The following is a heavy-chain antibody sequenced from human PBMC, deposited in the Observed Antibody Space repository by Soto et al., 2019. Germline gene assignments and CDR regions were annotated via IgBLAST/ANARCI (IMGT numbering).Heavy chain of an antibody. CDR2: INPNSGGT. D-gene: IGHD5-12*01. J-gene: IGHJ6*02. V-gene: IGHV1-2*04. CDR3: ARVGYSGYDPYYYGMDV. Sequence: ASVKVSCKASGYTFTDYYMHWVRQAPGQGLEWMGWINPNSGGTNYAQKFQGWVTMTRDTSISTAYMELSRLRSDDTAVYYCARVGYSGYDPYYYGMDVWGQGTTVTVSS. CDR1: GYTFTDYY.